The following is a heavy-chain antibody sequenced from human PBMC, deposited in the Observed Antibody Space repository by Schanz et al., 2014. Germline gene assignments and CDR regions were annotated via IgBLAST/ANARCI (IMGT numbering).Heavy chain of an antibody. CDR3: ARWCLIRGGILDT. V-gene: IGHV3-23*01. Sequence: EVKLLESGGTLVRPGGPRRLSGAPSGFPFAPYARPGVAQAPGKGLEWFTSMNPGGDSTSYADSVKGRFTISRDNSRNTVYLQMNSLRADDTAMYYCARWCLIRGGILDTWGQGTLVTVSS. J-gene: IGHJ5*02. D-gene: IGHD3-10*01. CDR2: MNPGGDST. CDR1: GFPFAPYA.